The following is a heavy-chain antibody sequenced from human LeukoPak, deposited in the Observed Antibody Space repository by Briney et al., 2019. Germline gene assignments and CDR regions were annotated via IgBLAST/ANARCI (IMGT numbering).Heavy chain of an antibody. V-gene: IGHV4-59*01. J-gene: IGHJ4*02. CDR1: GGSISSYY. CDR3: ARASGSYYSSYFNY. CDR2: IYYSGNT. D-gene: IGHD3-10*01. Sequence: KPSETLSLTCTVSGGSISSYYWSWIRQPPGKGLEWIGYIYYSGNTNYNPSLKGRVTISVDTSKNQFSLTLSSVTAADTAVYYCARASGSYYSSYFNYWGQGTLVTVSS.